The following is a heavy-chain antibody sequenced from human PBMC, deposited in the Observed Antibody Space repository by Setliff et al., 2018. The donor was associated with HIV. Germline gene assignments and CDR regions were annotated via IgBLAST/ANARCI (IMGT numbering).Heavy chain of an antibody. Sequence: ASVKVSCKASGYTFTSYYMHWVRQAPGRGLEWMGIINPSGGSTSYAQKFQGRVTMTRDTSTSTVYMELSSLRSEDTAVYYCARGGSQLLPLSYSSSSPVFDYWGQGTLVTVSS. CDR3: ARGGSQLLPLSYSSSSPVFDY. V-gene: IGHV1-46*01. J-gene: IGHJ4*02. D-gene: IGHD6-6*01. CDR2: INPSGGST. CDR1: GYTFTSYY.